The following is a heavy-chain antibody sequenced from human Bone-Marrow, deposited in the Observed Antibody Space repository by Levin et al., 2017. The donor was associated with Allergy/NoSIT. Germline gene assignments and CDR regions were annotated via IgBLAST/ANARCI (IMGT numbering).Heavy chain of an antibody. Sequence: GESLKISCKASGYTFTSYDINWVRQATGQGLEWMGWMNPNSGNTGYAQKFQGRVTMTRNTSISTAYMELSSLRSEDTAVYYCARASSGYHVDYWGQGTLVTVSS. CDR1: GYTFTSYD. CDR2: MNPNSGNT. V-gene: IGHV1-8*01. CDR3: ARASSGYHVDY. J-gene: IGHJ4*02. D-gene: IGHD3-22*01.